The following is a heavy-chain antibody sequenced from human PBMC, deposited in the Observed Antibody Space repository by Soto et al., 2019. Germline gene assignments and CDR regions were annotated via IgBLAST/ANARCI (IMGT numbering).Heavy chain of an antibody. D-gene: IGHD6-19*01. CDR3: AKSQQWLGNYPFDS. CDR2: ISWNSGSI. Sequence: PGGSLRLSCAASGFTFDDYAMHWVRQAPGKGLEWVSGISWNSGSIGYADSVKGRFTISRDNAKNSLYLQMNSLRAEDTALYYCAKSQQWLGNYPFDSWGQGT. CDR1: GFTFDDYA. J-gene: IGHJ4*02. V-gene: IGHV3-9*01.